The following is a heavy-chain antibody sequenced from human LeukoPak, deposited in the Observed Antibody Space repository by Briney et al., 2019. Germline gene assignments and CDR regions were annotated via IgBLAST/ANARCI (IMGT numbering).Heavy chain of an antibody. V-gene: IGHV3-49*04. D-gene: IGHD3-9*01. CDR1: GFTFGDYA. CDR2: IRSKAYGGTT. CDR3: TRARVLRYFDWLLDDYYYMDV. J-gene: IGHJ6*03. Sequence: GGSLRLSCTASGFTFGDYAMSWVRQAPGKGLEWVGFIRSKAYGGTTEYAASVKGRFTISRDDSKSIDYLQMNSLKTEDTAVYYCTRARVLRYFDWLLDDYYYMDVWGKGTTVTISS.